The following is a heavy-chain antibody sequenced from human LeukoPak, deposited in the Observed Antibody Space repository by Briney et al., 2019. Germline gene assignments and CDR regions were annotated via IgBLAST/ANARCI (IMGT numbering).Heavy chain of an antibody. CDR3: ARNGTNNYFDY. CDR2: IYHSGSN. D-gene: IGHD2-2*01. V-gene: IGHV4-38-2*01. J-gene: IGHJ4*02. CDR1: GYSISSGYY. Sequence: PSETLSLTCAVSGYSISSGYYWGWIRQPPGKGLEWIGSIYHSGSNHYNPSLKSRVTISVDTSKNQFSLKLNSVTAADTAVYCCARNGTNNYFDYWGQGTLVTVSS.